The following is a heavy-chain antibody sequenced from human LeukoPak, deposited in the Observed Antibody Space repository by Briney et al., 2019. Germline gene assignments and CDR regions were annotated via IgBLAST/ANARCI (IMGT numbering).Heavy chain of an antibody. V-gene: IGHV3-53*01. CDR3: ARVRIRDYYGSWSHYFDY. CDR1: GFTVSSNY. CDR2: IYSGGST. Sequence: GGSLRLSCAASGFTVSSNYMSWVRQAPGKGLEWVSVIYSGGSTYYADSVKGRFTISRDNHYNPLYLQMNGLRAEDTAVYYCARVRIRDYYGSWSHYFDYWGQGTLVTVSS. J-gene: IGHJ4*02. D-gene: IGHD3-10*01.